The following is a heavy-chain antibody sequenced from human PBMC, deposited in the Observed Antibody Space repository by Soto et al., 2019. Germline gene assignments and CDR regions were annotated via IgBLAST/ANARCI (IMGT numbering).Heavy chain of an antibody. J-gene: IGHJ4*02. Sequence: QVQLRESGPGLVKPSETLSLTCTVSGGSISSYYWSWIRQPAGKGLEWIGRIYTSGSTNYNPSLKSRVTMSVDTSKNQFSLKLSSVTAADTAVYYCARGGHYYGSGSHDYWGQGTLVTVSS. V-gene: IGHV4-4*07. CDR1: GGSISSYY. CDR2: IYTSGST. D-gene: IGHD3-10*01. CDR3: ARGGHYYGSGSHDY.